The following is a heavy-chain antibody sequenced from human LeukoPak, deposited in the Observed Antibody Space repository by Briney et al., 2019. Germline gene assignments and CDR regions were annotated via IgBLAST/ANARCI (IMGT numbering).Heavy chain of an antibody. Sequence: ASVKVSCKASGYTFTSYAMNWVRQAPGQGLEWMGWINTNTGNPTYAQGFTGRFVFSLDTSVSTAYLQISSLKAEDTAVYYCARDGDLSAAGTDDAFDIWGQGTMVTVSS. D-gene: IGHD6-13*01. J-gene: IGHJ3*02. CDR1: GYTFTSYA. V-gene: IGHV7-4-1*02. CDR3: ARDGDLSAAGTDDAFDI. CDR2: INTNTGNP.